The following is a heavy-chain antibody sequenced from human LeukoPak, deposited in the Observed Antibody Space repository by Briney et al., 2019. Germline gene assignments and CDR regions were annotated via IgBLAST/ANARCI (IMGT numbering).Heavy chain of an antibody. Sequence: SETLSLTCTVSGGSISSSSYYWGWIRQPPGKGLEWIGSIYYSGSTYYSPSLKSRVTMSVDTSKNQFSLTLSSVTAADTAVYYCARHGSASGWYRSHFDYWGQGTLVTVSS. CDR1: GGSISSSSYY. CDR3: ARHGSASGWYRSHFDY. J-gene: IGHJ4*02. V-gene: IGHV4-39*01. CDR2: IYYSGST. D-gene: IGHD6-19*01.